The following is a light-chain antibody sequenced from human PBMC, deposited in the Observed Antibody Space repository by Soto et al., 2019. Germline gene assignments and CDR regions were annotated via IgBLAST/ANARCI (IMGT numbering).Light chain of an antibody. V-gene: IGKV4-1*01. CDR3: QQYYSIPRT. J-gene: IGKJ1*01. Sequence: DIVMTQSPDSLAVSLGERATINCKSSQSVLYSSNNKNYLSWYQQKPGQPPKVLIYWASTRESGVPDRFSGSGCGTDFTLTISSLQAEDVAVYYCQQYYSIPRTFGQGTKVEIK. CDR1: QSVLYSSNNKNY. CDR2: WAS.